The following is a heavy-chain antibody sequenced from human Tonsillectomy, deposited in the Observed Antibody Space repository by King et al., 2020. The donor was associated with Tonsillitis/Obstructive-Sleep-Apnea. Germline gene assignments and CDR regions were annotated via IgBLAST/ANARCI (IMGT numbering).Heavy chain of an antibody. CDR3: ARDGVVYCSSTSCLDYFDI. D-gene: IGHD2-2*01. V-gene: IGHV1-69*04. Sequence: QLVQSGAEVKKPGSSVKVSCKASGGTFSSYAISWVRQAPGQGLEWMGRIIPILGIANYAQKFQGRVTITADKSTSTAYMELSSLRSEDTAVYYCARDGVVYCSSTSCLDYFDIWGQGTMVTVSS. CDR2: IIPILGIA. CDR1: GGTFSSYA. J-gene: IGHJ3*02.